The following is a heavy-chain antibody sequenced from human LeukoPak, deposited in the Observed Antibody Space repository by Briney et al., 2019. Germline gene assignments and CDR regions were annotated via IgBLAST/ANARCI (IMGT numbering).Heavy chain of an antibody. CDR1: GGSFSTYY. J-gene: IGHJ4*02. CDR3: ARGPGIAAAGGDY. V-gene: IGHV4-34*01. Sequence: SETLSLTCTVSGGSFSTYYWSWIRQPPGKGLEWIGEINHSGSTNYNPSLKSRVTISVDTSKNQFSLKLSSVTAADTAVYYCARGPGIAAAGGDYWGQGTLVTVSS. CDR2: INHSGST. D-gene: IGHD6-13*01.